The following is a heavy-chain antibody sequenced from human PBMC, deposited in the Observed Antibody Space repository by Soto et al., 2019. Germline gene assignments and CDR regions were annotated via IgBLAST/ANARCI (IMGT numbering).Heavy chain of an antibody. D-gene: IGHD2-15*01. CDR3: AKDNDVGPLGYCSGGSCCMWCYFDY. V-gene: IGHV3-30*18. CDR2: ISYDGSNK. Sequence: VQLVESGGGVVQPGRSLRLSCAASGFTFSSYGMHWVRQAPGKGLEWVAVISYDGSNKYYADSVKGRFTISRDNSKNTLYLQMNSLRAEDTAVYYCAKDNDVGPLGYCSGGSCCMWCYFDYWGQGTLVTVSS. CDR1: GFTFSSYG. J-gene: IGHJ4*02.